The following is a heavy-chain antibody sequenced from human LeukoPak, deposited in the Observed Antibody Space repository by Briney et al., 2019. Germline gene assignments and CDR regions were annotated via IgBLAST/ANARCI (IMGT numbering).Heavy chain of an antibody. J-gene: IGHJ4*02. CDR1: GFAFSSYA. Sequence: GGSLRLSCAASGFAFSSYAMGWVHQAPGKGLEWVSAINGGGGRTYYADSVKGRFTISRDNSKNTLYLQMNSLRAEDTAVYYCARDGLYDSSGYNYREADYWGQGTLVTVSS. V-gene: IGHV3-23*01. CDR3: ARDGLYDSSGYNYREADY. CDR2: INGGGGRT. D-gene: IGHD3-22*01.